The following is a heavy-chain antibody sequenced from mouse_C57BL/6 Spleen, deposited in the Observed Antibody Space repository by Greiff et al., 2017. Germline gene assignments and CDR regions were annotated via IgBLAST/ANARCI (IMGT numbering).Heavy chain of an antibody. Sequence: QVQLQQSVAELVRPGASVTLSCKASGYTFTDYEMHWVKQTPVHGLEWIGAIDPETGGTAYNQKFKGKAILTADKSSSTAYMELRSLTSEDSAVYYCTRPFYAMDYWGQGTSVTVSS. CDR3: TRPFYAMDY. J-gene: IGHJ4*01. V-gene: IGHV1-15*01. CDR1: GYTFTDYE. CDR2: IDPETGGT.